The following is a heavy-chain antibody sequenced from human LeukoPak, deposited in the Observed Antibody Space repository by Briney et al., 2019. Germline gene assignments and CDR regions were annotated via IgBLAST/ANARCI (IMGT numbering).Heavy chain of an antibody. Sequence: GGSLXLSCAASGFTFSSYWXXXXRQAXGKXXXXXXXXXXDGSSTTYADSVKXXXXXSRXNAKNTLYLQMNSLRVXDPAVYYCARGCSGGXCYSGGWFDPWGQGTLVTVSS. CDR1: GFTFSSYW. CDR2: XXXDGSST. D-gene: IGHD2-15*01. CDR3: ARGCSGGXCYSGGWFDP. J-gene: IGHJ5*02. V-gene: IGHV3-74*03.